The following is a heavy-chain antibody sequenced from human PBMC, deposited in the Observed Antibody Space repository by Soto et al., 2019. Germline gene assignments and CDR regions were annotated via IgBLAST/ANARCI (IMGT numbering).Heavy chain of an antibody. CDR1: GGTFSSYA. V-gene: IGHV1-69*06. Sequence: SVKVSCKASGGTFSSYAISWVRQAPGQGLEWMGGIIPIFGTANYAQKFQGRVTIIADKSTSTAYMELSSLRSEDTAVYYCARSKVVIKADFDYWGQGTLVTVSS. J-gene: IGHJ4*02. CDR3: ARSKVVIKADFDY. CDR2: IIPIFGTA. D-gene: IGHD3-22*01.